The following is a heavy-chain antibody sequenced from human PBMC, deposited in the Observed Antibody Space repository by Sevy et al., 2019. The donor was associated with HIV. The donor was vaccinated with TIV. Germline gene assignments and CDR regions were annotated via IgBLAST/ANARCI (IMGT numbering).Heavy chain of an antibody. CDR2: ISYDGSSH. CDR3: ARDAGYSTDWYPSDY. V-gene: IGHV3-30-3*01. J-gene: IGHJ4*02. CDR1: EFMFSTYA. D-gene: IGHD6-19*01. Sequence: GGSLRLSCAASEFMFSTYAMHWVRQAPGKGLEWVAVISYDGSSHYYADSVKDRFTISRDNSKNTLFRQMNSLRLEDTAFYYCARDAGYSTDWYPSDYWGQGTLVTVSS.